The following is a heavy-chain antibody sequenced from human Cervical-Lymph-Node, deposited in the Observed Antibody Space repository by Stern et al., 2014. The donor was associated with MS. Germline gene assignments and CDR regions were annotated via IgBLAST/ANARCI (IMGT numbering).Heavy chain of an antibody. CDR1: GFTFSHFA. D-gene: IGHD2-15*01. Sequence: VQLEESGGGLVQPGRSLRLSCAPSGFTFSHFALHWVRQSPGKGLEWVAFISNDGAKEYYADSVKGRFTISRDNSNNTLYLQMTSMRTEDTAMYFCARERGYCSGGRCHPYYFDYWGQGTLVTVSS. J-gene: IGHJ4*02. CDR2: ISNDGAKE. CDR3: ARERGYCSGGRCHPYYFDY. V-gene: IGHV3-30-3*01.